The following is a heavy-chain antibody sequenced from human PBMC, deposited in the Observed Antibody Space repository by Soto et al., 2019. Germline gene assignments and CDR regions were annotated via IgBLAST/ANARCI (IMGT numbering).Heavy chain of an antibody. CDR2: ISAYNGNT. J-gene: IGHJ6*02. CDR1: GYTFTSYG. V-gene: IGHV1-18*01. Sequence: QVQLVQSGAAVKKPGATVKVSCKASGYTFTSYGISWVRQAPGQWLELMGWISAYNGNTNYAQKLQGRVTMTTDTSTSTAYMEVRSLRSDDTAVYECARDPGGQLGYSGMAVLCQGPTVTASS. D-gene: IGHD6-13*01. CDR3: ARDPGGQLGYSGMAV.